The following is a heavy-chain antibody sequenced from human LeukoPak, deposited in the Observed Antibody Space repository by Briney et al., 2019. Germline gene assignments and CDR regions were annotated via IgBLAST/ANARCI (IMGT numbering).Heavy chain of an antibody. CDR3: ARDLSGIAGYTYGRGIDY. D-gene: IGHD5-18*01. CDR1: GFTFSRYW. Sequence: AGGSLRLSCAASGFTFSRYWMSWVRQAPGKGLEWVANIKQDGSEKYYVDSVKGRFTISRDNAKTSLYLQMNSLRAEDTAVYYCARDLSGIAGYTYGRGIDYWGQGTLVTVSS. CDR2: IKQDGSEK. J-gene: IGHJ4*02. V-gene: IGHV3-7*01.